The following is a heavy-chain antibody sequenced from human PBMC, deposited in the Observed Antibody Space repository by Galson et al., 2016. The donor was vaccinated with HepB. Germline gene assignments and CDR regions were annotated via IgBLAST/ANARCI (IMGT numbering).Heavy chain of an antibody. Sequence: SLRLSCAASGFTFTGYSMNWVRQAPGKGLQWISYISNSSTTIYYADSVEGRFTISRDNAKNSLCLQMNSLRAEDTAVYYCARDPRYYDRSGYYGANDYWGQGTLVTVSS. CDR3: ARDPRYYDRSGYYGANDY. CDR1: GFTFTGYS. CDR2: ISNSSTTI. V-gene: IGHV3-48*04. J-gene: IGHJ4*02. D-gene: IGHD3-22*01.